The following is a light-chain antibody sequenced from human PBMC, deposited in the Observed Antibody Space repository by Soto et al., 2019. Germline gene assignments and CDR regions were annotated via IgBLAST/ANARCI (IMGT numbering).Light chain of an antibody. CDR3: SSYTSSSTEV. CDR1: SSDVGGYYY. Sequence: QSALTQPASVSGSPGQSITISCTGTSSDVGGYYYVSWYQHHPGKAPKLLIYDVNSRPSGVSDRFSGSKSGNTASLTISGLQAEDEADYYCSSYTSSSTEVFGTGTKLTVL. V-gene: IGLV2-14*03. J-gene: IGLJ1*01. CDR2: DVN.